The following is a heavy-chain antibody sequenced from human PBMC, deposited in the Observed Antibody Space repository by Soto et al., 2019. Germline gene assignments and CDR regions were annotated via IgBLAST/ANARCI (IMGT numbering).Heavy chain of an antibody. CDR1: GGTFSSYA. Sequence: QVQLVQSGAEVKKPGSSVKVSCKASGGTFSSYAISWVRQAPGQGLEWMGGIIPIFGTANYAQKFQGRVTITADEPTSTAYMELNSLRSEDTAVYYCAREVVVAATGWFDPWGQGTLVTVSS. CDR3: AREVVVAATGWFDP. J-gene: IGHJ5*02. D-gene: IGHD2-15*01. CDR2: IIPIFGTA. V-gene: IGHV1-69*12.